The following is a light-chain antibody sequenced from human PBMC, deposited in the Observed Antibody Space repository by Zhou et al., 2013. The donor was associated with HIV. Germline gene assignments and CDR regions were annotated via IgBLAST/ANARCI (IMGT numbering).Light chain of an antibody. Sequence: SYQLTQPSSMSVSPGQTARITCSADKLGDRFTCWYQRRPGQSPILVIYEDRKRPSGIPDRFSGSNSGNTATLTITGTQVLDEADYYCQVWDNDTVVFGGGTKLTVL. J-gene: IGLJ2*01. V-gene: IGLV3-1*01. CDR3: QVWDNDTVV. CDR1: KLGDRF. CDR2: EDR.